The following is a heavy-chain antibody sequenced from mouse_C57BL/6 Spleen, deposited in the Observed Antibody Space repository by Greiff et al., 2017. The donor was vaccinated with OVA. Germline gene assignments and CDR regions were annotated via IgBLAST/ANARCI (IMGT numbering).Heavy chain of an antibody. CDR3: ARSIYDGYSHWYFDV. J-gene: IGHJ1*03. CDR1: GYTFTSYW. V-gene: IGHV1-53*01. CDR2: INPSNGGT. Sequence: VKLQQSGTELVKPGASVKLSCKASGYTFTSYWMHWVKQRPGQGLEWIGNINPSNGGTNYNEKFKSKATLTVDKSSSTAYMQLSSLTSEDSAVYYCARSIYDGYSHWYFDVWGTGTTVTVSS. D-gene: IGHD2-3*01.